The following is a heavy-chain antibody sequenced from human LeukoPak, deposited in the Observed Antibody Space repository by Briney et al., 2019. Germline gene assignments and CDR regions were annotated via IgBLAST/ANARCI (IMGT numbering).Heavy chain of an antibody. CDR2: IYYSGST. CDR1: GGSISSYY. J-gene: IGHJ5*02. CDR3: AREYSSGWYGGPNWFDP. V-gene: IGHV4-59*01. Sequence: SETLSLTCTVSGGSISSYYWSWIRQPPGKGLEWIGYIYYSGSTNYNPSLKSRVTMSVDTSKNQFSLKLSSVTAADTAMYYCAREYSSGWYGGPNWFDPWGQGTLVTVSS. D-gene: IGHD6-19*01.